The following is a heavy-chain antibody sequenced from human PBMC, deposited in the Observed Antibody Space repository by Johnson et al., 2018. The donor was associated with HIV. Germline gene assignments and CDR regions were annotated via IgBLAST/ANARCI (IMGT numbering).Heavy chain of an antibody. CDR2: IYSGGRT. CDR1: GFTFSSYA. Sequence: VQLVESGGGMVQPGGSLRLSCTASGFTFSSYAMSWVRQAPGKGLEWVSAIYSGGRTYYADSVKGRFTISRDNSKNTLYLQMNSLRAEDTAVYYCAREREGAFDIWGQGTMVTVSS. CDR3: AREREGAFDI. J-gene: IGHJ3*02. V-gene: IGHV3-66*02.